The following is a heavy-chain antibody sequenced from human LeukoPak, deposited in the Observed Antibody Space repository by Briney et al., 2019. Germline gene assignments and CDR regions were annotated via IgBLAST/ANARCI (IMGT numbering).Heavy chain of an antibody. CDR2: INHSGST. CDR3: ARVPARRVVTTPTYFDF. Sequence: SETLSLTCAVYGGSFSGYYWSWIRQPPGKGLEWIGEINHSGSTNYNPSLKSRVTISVDTSKNQFSLKLSSVTAADTAVYYCARVPARRVVTTPTYFDFWGQGTLVTVSS. V-gene: IGHV4-34*01. D-gene: IGHD2-21*02. CDR1: GGSFSGYY. J-gene: IGHJ4*02.